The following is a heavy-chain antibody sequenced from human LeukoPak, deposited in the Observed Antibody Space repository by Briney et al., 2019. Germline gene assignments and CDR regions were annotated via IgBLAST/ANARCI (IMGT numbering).Heavy chain of an antibody. Sequence: PGGSLRLSCAASGFTFSSYAMHWVRQAPGKGLEWVAAISYDGSNKYYADSVKGRFTISRDNSKNTLYLQMNSLRAEDTAVYYCARDIYRPYYYDSSGYLHWGQGTLVTVSS. CDR1: GFTFSSYA. CDR2: ISYDGSNK. CDR3: ARDIYRPYYYDSSGYLH. J-gene: IGHJ1*01. D-gene: IGHD3-22*01. V-gene: IGHV3-30-3*01.